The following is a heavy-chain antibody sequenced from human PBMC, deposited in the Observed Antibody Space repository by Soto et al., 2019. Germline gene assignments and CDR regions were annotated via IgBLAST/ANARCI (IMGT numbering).Heavy chain of an antibody. CDR1: GFTFSSYG. Sequence: QVQLVESGGDVVQPGRSLRLSCAASGFTFSSYGMHWVRQAPGKGLEWVAVIWYDGSNKYYADSVKGRFTISRDNSKNTLYLQMNSLRAEDTAVYDCAREGPSIAARSAAFDIWGQGTMVTVSS. CDR3: AREGPSIAARSAAFDI. D-gene: IGHD6-6*01. CDR2: IWYDGSNK. J-gene: IGHJ3*02. V-gene: IGHV3-33*01.